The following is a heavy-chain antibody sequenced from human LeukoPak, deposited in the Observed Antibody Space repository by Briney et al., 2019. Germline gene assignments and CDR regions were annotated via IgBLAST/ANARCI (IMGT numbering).Heavy chain of an antibody. Sequence: PSETLSLTCTVSGTSITRTYWSWIRQPPGRGLESVGYVYDTGDTNYNPSLKSRVTMSLDTSKNQFSLKLSSVTAADTAVYYCAAGSGYDLNYYYYGMDVWGQGTTVTVPS. CDR1: GTSITRTY. CDR3: AAGSGYDLNYYYYGMDV. CDR2: VYDTGDT. V-gene: IGHV4-59*08. D-gene: IGHD5-12*01. J-gene: IGHJ6*02.